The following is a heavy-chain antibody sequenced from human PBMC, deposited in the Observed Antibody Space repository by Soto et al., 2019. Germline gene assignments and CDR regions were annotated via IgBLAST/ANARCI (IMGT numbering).Heavy chain of an antibody. D-gene: IGHD1-26*01. CDR1: GFIFENFG. V-gene: IGHV3-23*01. CDR3: AKNQGVELVPLATVDWFDP. J-gene: IGHJ5*02. CDR2: ISGSGFKK. Sequence: GGSLRLSCAASGFIFENFGMSWVRQAPGKGLEWISSISGSGFKKYYADSVKGRFTISRDNSKSTVYLELNSLSAEDTAVYHCAKNQGVELVPLATVDWFDPWGQGSVVTVS.